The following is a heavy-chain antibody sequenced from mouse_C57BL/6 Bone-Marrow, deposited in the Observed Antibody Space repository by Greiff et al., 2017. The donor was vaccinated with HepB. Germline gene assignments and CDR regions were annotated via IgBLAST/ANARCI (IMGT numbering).Heavy chain of an antibody. J-gene: IGHJ2*01. CDR3: ARECYDYFDY. D-gene: IGHD2-3*01. CDR1: GYTFTDYY. CDR2: IYPGSGNT. Sequence: QVQLQQSGAELVRPGASVKLSCKASGYTFTDYYINWVKQRPGQGLEWIARIYPGSGNTYYNEKFKGKATLTAEKSSSTAYMQLSSLTSEDSAVYFCARECYDYFDYWGQGTTLTVSS. V-gene: IGHV1-76*01.